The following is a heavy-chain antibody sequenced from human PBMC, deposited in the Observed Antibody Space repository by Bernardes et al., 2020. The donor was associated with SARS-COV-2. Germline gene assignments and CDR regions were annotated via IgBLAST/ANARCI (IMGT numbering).Heavy chain of an antibody. Sequence: SETLSLTRTVSGGSISSYYWSWIRQPPGKGLEWIGYIYYSGSTNYNPSLKSRVTISVDTSKNQFSLKLSSVTAADTAVYYCARATTPRVYYYYYYMDVWGKGTTVTVSS. CDR2: IYYSGST. CDR1: GGSISSYY. V-gene: IGHV4-59*01. CDR3: ARATTPRVYYYYYYMDV. J-gene: IGHJ6*03.